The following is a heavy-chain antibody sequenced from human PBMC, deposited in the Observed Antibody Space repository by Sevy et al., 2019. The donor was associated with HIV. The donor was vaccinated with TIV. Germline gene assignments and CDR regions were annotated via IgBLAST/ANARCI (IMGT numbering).Heavy chain of an antibody. V-gene: IGHV4-34*01. J-gene: IGHJ3*02. CDR3: ARHCRSASCSHAFDI. Sequence: SETLSLTCAVYGGSFSGYYWSWIRQPPGKGLEWIGEINHSGSTNYNPSLKSRVTISVDTPKNQLSLKLNSVTAADRAVYYCARHCRSASCSHAFDIWGQGTMVTVSS. D-gene: IGHD2-2*01. CDR1: GGSFSGYY. CDR2: INHSGST.